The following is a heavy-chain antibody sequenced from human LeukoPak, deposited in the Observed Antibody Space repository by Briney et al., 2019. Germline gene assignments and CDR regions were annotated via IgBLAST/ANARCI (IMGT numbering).Heavy chain of an antibody. CDR1: GFTFDDYA. J-gene: IGHJ4*02. V-gene: IGHV3-9*01. Sequence: PGGSLRLSCAASGFTFDDYAMHWVRQAPGKGLEWVSGISSNSGSIGYADSVKGRFTISRDNAKNSLYLQMNSLRAEDTALYYCAPGPLFDYWGQGTLVTVSS. CDR3: APGPLFDY. CDR2: ISSNSGSI.